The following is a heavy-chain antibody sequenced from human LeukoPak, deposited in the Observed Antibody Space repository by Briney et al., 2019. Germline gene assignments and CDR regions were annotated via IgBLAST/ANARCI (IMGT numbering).Heavy chain of an antibody. D-gene: IGHD5-18*01. J-gene: IGHJ3*02. CDR1: GYTFTSYD. CDR3: AGDTAKDDAFDT. Sequence: ASVKVSCKASGYTFTSYDINWVRQATGQGLEWMGWMNPNSGNTGYAQKFQGRVTMTRNTSISTAYMELSSLRSEDTAVYYCAGDTAKDDAFDTWSQGTMVTVSS. V-gene: IGHV1-8*01. CDR2: MNPNSGNT.